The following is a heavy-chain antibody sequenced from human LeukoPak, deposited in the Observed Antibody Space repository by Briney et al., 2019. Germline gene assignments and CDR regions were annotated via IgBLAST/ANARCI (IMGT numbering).Heavy chain of an antibody. CDR1: GFTFSSYS. Sequence: GGSLRLSCAASGFTFSSYSMNWVRQAPGKGLEWVSSISSSSSYIYYADSVKGRFTISRDNAKNSLYLQMNSLRAEDTAVYYCARYYDSSGYFITYFDYWGQGTLVTVSS. J-gene: IGHJ4*02. CDR2: ISSSSSYI. V-gene: IGHV3-21*01. D-gene: IGHD3-22*01. CDR3: ARYYDSSGYFITYFDY.